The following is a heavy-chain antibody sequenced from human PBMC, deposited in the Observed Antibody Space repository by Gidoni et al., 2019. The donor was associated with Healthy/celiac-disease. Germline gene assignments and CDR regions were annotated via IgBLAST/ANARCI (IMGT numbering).Heavy chain of an antibody. CDR1: GGSFSGYY. V-gene: IGHV4-34*01. J-gene: IGHJ3*02. D-gene: IGHD3-10*01. CDR2: INHSGST. CDR3: ARGQRISRGLRGGAFDI. Sequence: QVQLQQWGAGLLKPSETLSLTCAVYGGSFSGYYWSWIRQPPGKGLEWIGEINHSGSTNYNPSLKSRVTISVDTSKNQFSLKLSSVTAADTAVYYCARGQRISRGLRGGAFDIWGQGTMVTVSS.